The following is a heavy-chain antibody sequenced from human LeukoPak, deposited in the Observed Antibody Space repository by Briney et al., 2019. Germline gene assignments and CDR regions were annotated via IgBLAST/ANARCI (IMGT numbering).Heavy chain of an antibody. CDR2: LYYSGST. CDR1: VGSISSSRHY. V-gene: IGHV4-39*01. J-gene: IGHJ6*02. CDR3: ARHDCTTTSCLYFYGMDV. D-gene: IGHD2-2*01. Sequence: SETLSLTCTVSVGSISSSRHYWGWIRQPPGKGPEWIGSLYYSGSTYYNPPLKSRVTISVDTSKNQFSLKLSSVTATDTAVYYCARHDCTTTSCLYFYGMDVWGQGTTVTVSS.